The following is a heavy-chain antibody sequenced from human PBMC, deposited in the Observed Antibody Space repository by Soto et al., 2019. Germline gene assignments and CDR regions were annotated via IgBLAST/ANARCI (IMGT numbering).Heavy chain of an antibody. CDR1: GFTFSGYW. CDR3: ARRGRRSGNYADAFDI. Sequence: EVQLVESGGGLVQPGGSLRLSCAASGFTFSGYWMSWARQAPGKGLEWVDNIKQDGSENYCVDSVKGRFTISRDNAKNTPCLQMNSLKTADTDVYYCARRGRRSGNYADAFDIWGPGTMVTVSS. J-gene: IGHJ3*02. V-gene: IGHV3-7*03. CDR2: IKQDGSEN. D-gene: IGHD1-26*01.